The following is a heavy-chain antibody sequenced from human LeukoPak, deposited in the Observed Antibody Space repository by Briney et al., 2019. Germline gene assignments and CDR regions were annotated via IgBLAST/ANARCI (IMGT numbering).Heavy chain of an antibody. CDR2: ISSSGSTI. V-gene: IGHV3-48*03. J-gene: IGHJ5*02. CDR3: ARLPGFCSSTSCYSGIDWFDP. D-gene: IGHD2-2*01. Sequence: GGSLRLSCAASGFTFSSHEMNWVRQAPGKGLEWVSYISSSGSTIYYADSVKGRFTISRDNAKNSLYLQMNSLRAEDTAVYYCARLPGFCSSTSCYSGIDWFDPWGQGTLVTVSS. CDR1: GFTFSSHE.